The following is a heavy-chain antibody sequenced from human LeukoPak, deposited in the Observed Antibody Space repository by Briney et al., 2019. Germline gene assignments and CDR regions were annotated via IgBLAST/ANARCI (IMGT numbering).Heavy chain of an antibody. CDR2: IDGGGSST. Sequence: GRSLRLSCAASGFTFSDRWMHWVRQVPGKGLVWVSRIDGGGSSTSYADSVKGRFFISRDNGKSTLYLQMNSLRVEDTAMYYCARGPGSSGGAYVGDYWGHGILVTVSS. CDR3: ARGPGSSGGAYVGDY. CDR1: GFTFSDRW. V-gene: IGHV3-74*01. D-gene: IGHD3-22*01. J-gene: IGHJ4*01.